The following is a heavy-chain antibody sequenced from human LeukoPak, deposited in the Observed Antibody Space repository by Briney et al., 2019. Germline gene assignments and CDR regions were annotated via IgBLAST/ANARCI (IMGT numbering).Heavy chain of an antibody. J-gene: IGHJ4*02. CDR3: ARGVTTSRFLDY. CDR2: IYISGTT. Sequence: PSETLSLTCSVSGGSISNYYCGSIRQPAGKGREWIGRIYISGTTNYNPSLKSRVTMSVDTSKNQPSLKLSSVTAADTAVYYCARGVTTSRFLDYWGQGALVTVSS. V-gene: IGHV4-4*07. D-gene: IGHD4-11*01. CDR1: GGSISNYY.